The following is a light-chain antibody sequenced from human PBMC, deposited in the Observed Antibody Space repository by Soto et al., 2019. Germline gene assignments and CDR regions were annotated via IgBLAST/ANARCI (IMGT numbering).Light chain of an antibody. CDR3: QQYGSSPQT. CDR2: AAS. J-gene: IGKJ1*01. Sequence: EIVLTQSPGTLSLSPGERATLSCRASQSVSSNYLAWFQQKPGQAPRLLIYAASSRATGIPDRFSGSGSGTDVTLTISRLEPEDFAVYYCQQYGSSPQTCGQGTKVEIK. CDR1: QSVSSNY. V-gene: IGKV3-20*01.